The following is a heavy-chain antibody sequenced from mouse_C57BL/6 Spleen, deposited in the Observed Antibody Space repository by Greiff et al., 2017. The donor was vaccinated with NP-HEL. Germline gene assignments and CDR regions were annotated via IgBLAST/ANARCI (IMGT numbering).Heavy chain of an antibody. CDR1: GYSITSGYY. CDR2: ISYDGSN. V-gene: IGHV3-6*01. J-gene: IGHJ4*01. Sequence: EVQVVESGPGLVKPSQSLSLTCSVTGYSITSGYYWNWIRQFPGNKLEWMGYISYDGSNNYNPSLKNRISITRDTSKNQFFLKLNSVTTEDTATYYCARRTYAMDYWGQGTSVTVSS. CDR3: ARRTYAMDY.